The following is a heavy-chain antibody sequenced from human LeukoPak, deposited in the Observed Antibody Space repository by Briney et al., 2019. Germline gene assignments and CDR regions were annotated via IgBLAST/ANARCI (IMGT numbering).Heavy chain of an antibody. CDR2: IVPIFGTA. D-gene: IGHD3-22*01. Sequence: ASVKVSCKASGGTFSSYAISWVRQAPGQGLEWMGGIVPIFGTANYAQRFQGRVTITADESTSTAYMELSSLRSEDTAVYYCAREYYDSSGYYYYYYGMDVWGQGTTVTVSS. CDR3: AREYYDSSGYYYYYYGMDV. J-gene: IGHJ6*02. V-gene: IGHV1-69*01. CDR1: GGTFSSYA.